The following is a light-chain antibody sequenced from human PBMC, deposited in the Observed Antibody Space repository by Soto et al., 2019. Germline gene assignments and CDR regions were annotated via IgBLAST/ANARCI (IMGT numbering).Light chain of an antibody. Sequence: AIRMTQSPSSLSASTGDRVTITCRASQGISSYLAWYQQKPGKAPKLLIYAASTLQSGVPSRFSGSGSGTDFTLTISCLQSEDFATYYCQQYYSYPWTFGKGTKV. CDR3: QQYYSYPWT. CDR2: AAS. CDR1: QGISSY. V-gene: IGKV1-8*01. J-gene: IGKJ1*01.